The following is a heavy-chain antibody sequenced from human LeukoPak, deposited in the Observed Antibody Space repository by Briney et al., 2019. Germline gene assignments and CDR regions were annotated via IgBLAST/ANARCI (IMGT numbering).Heavy chain of an antibody. V-gene: IGHV4-59*01. J-gene: IGHJ2*01. CDR2: IYYSGST. CDR1: GGSISSYY. CDR3: ARGGPHWYFDL. Sequence: SETLSLTCTVSGGSISSYYWSWIRQPPGKGLEWIGYIYYSGSTNYNPSLKSRVTISVDTSKTQFSLKLSSVTAADTAVYFCARGGPHWYFDLWGRGTLVTVSS. D-gene: IGHD3-10*01.